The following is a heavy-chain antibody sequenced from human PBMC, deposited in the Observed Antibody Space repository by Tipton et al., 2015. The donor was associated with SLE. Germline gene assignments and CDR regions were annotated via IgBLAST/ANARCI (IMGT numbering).Heavy chain of an antibody. CDR1: GFTFSNYT. CDR2: ISGSGGST. V-gene: IGHV3-23*01. J-gene: IGHJ4*02. CDR3: AKNPGWELPYFDY. D-gene: IGHD1-26*01. Sequence: SLRLSCAASGFTFSNYTMSWVRQVPGKGLEWVSGISGSGGSTYYADSVKGRFTISRDNSKNTLYVQMNSLRAEDTAVYYCAKNPGWELPYFDYWGQGPLVSVPS.